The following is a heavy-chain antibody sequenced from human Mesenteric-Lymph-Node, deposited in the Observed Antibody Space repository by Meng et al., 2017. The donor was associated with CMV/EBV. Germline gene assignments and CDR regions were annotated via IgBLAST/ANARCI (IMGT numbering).Heavy chain of an antibody. CDR1: GFTFDDYG. CDR3: ARGAVGTTPPKFDF. CDR2: ITYDGTNG. V-gene: IGHV3-30*03. D-gene: IGHD2-21*02. Sequence: GGSLRLSCAASGFTFDDYGMSWVRQAPGKGLEWVAVITYDGTNGYYADSVKGRFTISRDNSRNALYLQMNSLSTEDTALYYCARGAVGTTPPKFDFWGQGTLVTVSS. J-gene: IGHJ4*02.